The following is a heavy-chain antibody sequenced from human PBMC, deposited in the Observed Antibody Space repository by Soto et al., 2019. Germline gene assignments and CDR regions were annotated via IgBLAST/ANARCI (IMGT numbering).Heavy chain of an antibody. Sequence: QVQLVQSGAEVKKPGSSVKVSCKVSGGTFSNYAIDWVRLAPGHGLEWMGGIVPIFGQTYYTQKFQGRATIIADDSTTTAYLEMSSLRSEDTAIYYCARVEAVAGLYNYHGLDVWGQGTAVTVSS. CDR1: GGTFSNYA. J-gene: IGHJ6*02. D-gene: IGHD6-19*01. CDR2: IVPIFGQT. CDR3: ARVEAVAGLYNYHGLDV. V-gene: IGHV1-69*12.